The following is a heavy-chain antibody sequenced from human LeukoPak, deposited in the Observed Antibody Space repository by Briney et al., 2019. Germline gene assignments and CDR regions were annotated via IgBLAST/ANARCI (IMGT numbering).Heavy chain of an antibody. J-gene: IGHJ4*02. CDR1: GGSISSGGYY. D-gene: IGHD4-17*01. CDR3: ARVAGDYGDYGVYYFDY. CDR2: IYYSGST. Sequence: PSQTLSLTCTVSGGSISSGGYYWSWIRQHPGTGLEWIGYIYYSGSTYYNPSLKSRVTISVDTSKNQFSLKLSSVTAADTAVYYCARVAGDYGDYGVYYFDYWGQGTLVTVSS. V-gene: IGHV4-31*03.